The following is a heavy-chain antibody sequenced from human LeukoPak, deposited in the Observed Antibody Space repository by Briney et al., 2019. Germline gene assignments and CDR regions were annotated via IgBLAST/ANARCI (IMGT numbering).Heavy chain of an antibody. J-gene: IGHJ4*02. V-gene: IGHV3-23*01. CDR2: ISGSGGST. Sequence: GGSLRLSCAASGFTFSSYAMSWVRQAPGKGMESISAISGSGGSTYYADSVKGRFTISRDNSKNTLYLQMNSLRAEDTAVYYCARARVVVPAASPSFDYWGQGTLVTVSS. CDR1: GFTFSSYA. CDR3: ARARVVVPAASPSFDY. D-gene: IGHD2-2*01.